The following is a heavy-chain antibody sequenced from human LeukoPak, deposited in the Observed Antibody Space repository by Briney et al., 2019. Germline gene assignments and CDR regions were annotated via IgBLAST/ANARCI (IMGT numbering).Heavy chain of an antibody. D-gene: IGHD3-10*01. CDR1: GYTFTGYY. CDR3: ARETLGSEWTVGFDP. CDR2: INPNSGGT. Sequence: ASVKVSCKASGYTFTGYYMHWVRQAPGQGLEWMGWINPNSGGTNYAQKFQGRVTMTRDTSISTAYMELSRLRSDDTAVYYCARETLGSEWTVGFDPWGQGTLVIVSS. J-gene: IGHJ5*02. V-gene: IGHV1-2*02.